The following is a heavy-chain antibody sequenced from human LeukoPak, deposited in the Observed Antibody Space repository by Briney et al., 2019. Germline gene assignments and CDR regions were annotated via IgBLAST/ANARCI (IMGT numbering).Heavy chain of an antibody. CDR2: ISAYNGNT. Sequence: GASVKVSCKASGGTFSSYAISWVRQAPGQGLEWMGWISAYNGNTNYAQKLQGRVTMTTDTSTSTAYMELRSLRSDDTAVYYCATTTPYFGVVIYEDAFDIWGQGTMVTVSS. J-gene: IGHJ3*02. D-gene: IGHD3-3*01. CDR3: ATTTPYFGVVIYEDAFDI. V-gene: IGHV1-18*01. CDR1: GGTFSSYA.